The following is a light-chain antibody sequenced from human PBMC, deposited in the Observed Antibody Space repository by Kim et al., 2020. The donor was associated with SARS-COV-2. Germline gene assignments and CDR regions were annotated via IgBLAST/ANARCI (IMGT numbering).Light chain of an antibody. CDR2: QDN. CDR3: QAWDTSTVV. V-gene: IGLV3-1*01. CDR1: NLGDKY. J-gene: IGLJ2*01. Sequence: SYELTQPPSVSVSPGQTAAITCSGDNLGDKYASWYQQKPGQSPVLLIYQDNKRPAGIPERFSGSNSGNIATLTINGTQATDEADYFCQAWDTSTVVFGGGTQLTVL.